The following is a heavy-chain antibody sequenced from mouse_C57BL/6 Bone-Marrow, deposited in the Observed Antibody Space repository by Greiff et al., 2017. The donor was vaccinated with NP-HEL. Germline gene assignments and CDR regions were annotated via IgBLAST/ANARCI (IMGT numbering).Heavy chain of an antibody. Sequence: VQLQQSGAELVKPGASVKISCKASGYAFSSYWMNWVKQRPGKGLEWIGQIYPGDGDTNYNGKFKGKATLTADKSSSTAYMQLSSLTSEDSAVYFCARTGLYSNYEFAYWGKGTLVTVSA. CDR2: IYPGDGDT. CDR1: GYAFSSYW. J-gene: IGHJ3*01. V-gene: IGHV1-80*01. CDR3: ARTGLYSNYEFAY. D-gene: IGHD2-5*01.